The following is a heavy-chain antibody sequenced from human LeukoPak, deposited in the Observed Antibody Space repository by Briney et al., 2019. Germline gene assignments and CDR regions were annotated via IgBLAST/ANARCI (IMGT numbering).Heavy chain of an antibody. J-gene: IGHJ4*02. Sequence: PSETLSLTCTVSGGSISSSSYYWGWIRQPPGTGLEWIGSIYYSGSTNYNPSLKSRVTISVDTSKNQFSLKLSSVTAADTAVYYCARTHMITFGGVIVSFFDYWGQGTLVTVSS. D-gene: IGHD3-16*02. CDR3: ARTHMITFGGVIVSFFDY. CDR1: GGSISSSSYY. V-gene: IGHV4-39*07. CDR2: IYYSGST.